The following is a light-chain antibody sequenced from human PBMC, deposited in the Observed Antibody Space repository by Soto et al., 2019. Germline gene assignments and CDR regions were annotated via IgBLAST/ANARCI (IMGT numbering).Light chain of an antibody. CDR2: GAS. CDR3: QQYNHWSGT. Sequence: EIELTQAPATLSLSPGEIATPPYRASQSVSSYLASYQQKPGQAPRIIIHGASTRATGIPARFRGSGSGRECTLTISSLQSEDVAVYYCQQYNHWSGTLGQGTKV. J-gene: IGKJ1*01. CDR1: QSVSSY. V-gene: IGKV3-15*01.